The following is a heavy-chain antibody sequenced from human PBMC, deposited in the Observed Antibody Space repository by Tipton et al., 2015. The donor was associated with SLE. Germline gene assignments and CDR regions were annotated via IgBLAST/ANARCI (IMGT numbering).Heavy chain of an antibody. CDR3: ARDPQLWFGRGLDY. CDR2: ISGSGGST. Sequence: SLRLSCAASGFTFSSYAMSWVRQAPGKGLEWVSAISGSGGSTYYADSVKGRFTISRDNSKNTLYLQMNSLRAEDTAMYYWARDPQLWFGRGLDYWGQGTLVTVSS. D-gene: IGHD3-10*01. J-gene: IGHJ4*02. V-gene: IGHV3-23*01. CDR1: GFTFSSYA.